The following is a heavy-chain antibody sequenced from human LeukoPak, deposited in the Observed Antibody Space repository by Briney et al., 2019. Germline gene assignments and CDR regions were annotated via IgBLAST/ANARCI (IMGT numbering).Heavy chain of an antibody. D-gene: IGHD3-22*01. CDR1: GFTFSTYS. Sequence: PGGSLRLSCAASGFTFSTYSMNWVRQAPGKGLEWVSHIWTSSSGIDYADSVKGRFTISRDNVKNSLYLRMNSLRDDDTAVYYCAKPAGWYYDSSGYFNYWGQGILVTVSS. CDR3: AKPAGWYYDSSGYFNY. V-gene: IGHV3-48*02. J-gene: IGHJ4*02. CDR2: IWTSSSGI.